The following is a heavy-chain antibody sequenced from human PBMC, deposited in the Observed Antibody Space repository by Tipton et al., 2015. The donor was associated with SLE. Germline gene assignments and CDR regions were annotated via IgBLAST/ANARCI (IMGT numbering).Heavy chain of an antibody. CDR3: ARGRRQRSDAFDV. CDR1: SGSLRSYY. V-gene: IGHV4-34*01. Sequence: LRLSCAVSSGSLRSYYWHWVRQAPTKGLEWIGEIDPSGGTNYNPSLKSRVSISLEMSKNQFSLTLTSMTAADTAVYSCARGRRQRSDAFDVWGHGTLVTVS. D-gene: IGHD6-25*01. CDR2: IDPSGGT. J-gene: IGHJ3*01.